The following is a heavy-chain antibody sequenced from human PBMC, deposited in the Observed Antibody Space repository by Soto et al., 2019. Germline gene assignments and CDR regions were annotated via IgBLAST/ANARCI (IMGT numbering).Heavy chain of an antibody. CDR3: ARGEVQRYCSSTSCYAGGVYYYYMDV. V-gene: IGHV1-46*01. CDR1: GYTFTSYY. D-gene: IGHD2-2*01. J-gene: IGHJ6*03. Sequence: ASVKVSCKASGYTFTSYYMHWVRQAPGQGLEWMGIINPSGGSTSYAQKFQGRVTMTRDTSTSTVYMELSSLRAEDTAVYYCARGEVQRYCSSTSCYAGGVYYYYMDVWGKGTTVTVSS. CDR2: INPSGGST.